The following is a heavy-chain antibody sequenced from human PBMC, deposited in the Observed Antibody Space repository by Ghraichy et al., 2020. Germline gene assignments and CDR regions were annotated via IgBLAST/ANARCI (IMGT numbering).Heavy chain of an antibody. Sequence: SETLSLTCTVPDSSISSMSHYWSWIRQPPGKRLEWIVTYYPYSGGTNHNPSLKGRVTISADTSKNQFSLSLRSVTAADTAVYYCAKWVSARGFDSWGQGILVTVSP. CDR2: YYPYSGGT. CDR3: AKWVSARGFDS. CDR1: DSSISSMSHY. D-gene: IGHD5-18*01. V-gene: IGHV4-39*01. J-gene: IGHJ4*02.